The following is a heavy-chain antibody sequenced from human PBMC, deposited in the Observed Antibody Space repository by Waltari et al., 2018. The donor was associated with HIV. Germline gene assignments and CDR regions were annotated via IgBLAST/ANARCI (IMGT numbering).Heavy chain of an antibody. Sequence: QVQLRESGPGLVKPSETLSLTCTVSGGSITSFYCSWTRPPPGRGLEWIGYVYFRGSTTYTPSLKSRVTISVDRSKNQFSRRVSAVTAADTAVYYCARQRQQPSVAWFDPWGQGALVTVSS. J-gene: IGHJ5*02. CDR2: VYFRGST. V-gene: IGHV4-59*01. CDR3: ARQRQQPSVAWFDP. CDR1: GGSITSFY. D-gene: IGHD6-13*01.